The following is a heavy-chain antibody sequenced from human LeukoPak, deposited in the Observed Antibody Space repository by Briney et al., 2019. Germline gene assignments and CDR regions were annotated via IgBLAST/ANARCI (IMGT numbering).Heavy chain of an antibody. CDR2: ISSCGSTI. CDR1: GFTFSSYE. V-gene: IGHV3-48*03. D-gene: IGHD6-19*01. Sequence: SGGSLRLSCAASGFTFSSYEMNWVRQAPGKGLEWVSYISSCGSTIYYADSVKGRFTISRDNAKNSLYLQMNSLRAEDTAVYYCARGDSSGWYLYFDYWGQGTLVTVSS. J-gene: IGHJ4*02. CDR3: ARGDSSGWYLYFDY.